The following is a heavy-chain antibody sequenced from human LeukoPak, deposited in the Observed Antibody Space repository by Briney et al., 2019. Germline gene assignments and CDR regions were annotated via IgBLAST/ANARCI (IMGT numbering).Heavy chain of an antibody. V-gene: IGHV6-1*01. J-gene: IGHJ4*02. Sequence: SQTLSLTCALSGDSVSTNNVAWNWIRQSPSRGLDWLGRTYYRSKWYNDYAVSGKSRISINPNTSKNQFSLQMNSVTPDDTAVYYCAREDLGAAYFDFWGQGTLVTVSS. CDR3: AREDLGAAYFDF. D-gene: IGHD3-16*01. CDR1: GDSVSTNNVA. CDR2: TYYRSKWYN.